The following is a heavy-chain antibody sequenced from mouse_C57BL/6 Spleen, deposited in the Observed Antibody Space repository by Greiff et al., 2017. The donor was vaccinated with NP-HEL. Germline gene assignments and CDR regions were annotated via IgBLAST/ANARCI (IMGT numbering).Heavy chain of an antibody. D-gene: IGHD2-3*01. V-gene: IGHV3-6*01. CDR2: ISYDGSN. CDR3: ASMRLLLYFDY. Sequence: EVKLMESGPGLVKPSQSLSLTCSVTGYSITSGYYWNWIRQFPGNKLEWMGYISYDGSNNYNPSLKNRISITRDTSKNQFFLKLNSVTTEDTATYYCASMRLLLYFDYWGQGTTLTVSS. J-gene: IGHJ2*01. CDR1: GYSITSGYY.